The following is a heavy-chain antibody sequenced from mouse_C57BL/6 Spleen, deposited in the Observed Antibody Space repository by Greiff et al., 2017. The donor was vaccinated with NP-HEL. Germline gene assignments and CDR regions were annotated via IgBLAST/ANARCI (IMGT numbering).Heavy chain of an antibody. CDR2: IDPETGGT. J-gene: IGHJ1*03. CDR3: TSPYYSNSHWYFDV. CDR1: GYTFTDYE. Sequence: QVQLQQSGAELVRPGASVTLSCKASGYTFTDYEMHWVKQTPVHGLEWIGAIDPETGGTAYNQKFKGKAILTADKSSSTAYMELRSLTSEDSAVYYCTSPYYSNSHWYFDVWGTGTTVTVSS. D-gene: IGHD2-5*01. V-gene: IGHV1-15*01.